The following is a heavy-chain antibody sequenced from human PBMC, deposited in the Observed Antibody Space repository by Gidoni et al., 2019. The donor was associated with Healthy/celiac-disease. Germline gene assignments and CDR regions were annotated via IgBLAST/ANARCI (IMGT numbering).Heavy chain of an antibody. D-gene: IGHD4-17*01. Sequence: QVQLVESGGGVVQPGRSLRLSFAASGFTFSSYGMHWVRQAPGKGLEWVAVIWYDGSNKYYADSVKGRFTISRDNSKNTLYLQMNSLRAEDTAVYYCARAPMTTVTLFDPWGQGTLVTVSS. CDR3: ARAPMTTVTLFDP. V-gene: IGHV3-33*01. CDR1: GFTFSSYG. J-gene: IGHJ5*02. CDR2: IWYDGSNK.